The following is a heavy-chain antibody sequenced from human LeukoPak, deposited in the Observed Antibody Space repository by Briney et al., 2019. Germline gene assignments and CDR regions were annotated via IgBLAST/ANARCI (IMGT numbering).Heavy chain of an antibody. Sequence: ASVKVSCKASGFTFTSSAMQWVRQARGQRLEWIGWIVVGSGNTNYAQKFQERVTITRDMSTSTAYMELSSLRSEDTAVYYCAAAVQYNWNYGAFDYWGQGTLVTVSS. CDR3: AAAVQYNWNYGAFDY. CDR2: IVVGSGNT. D-gene: IGHD1-7*01. J-gene: IGHJ4*02. CDR1: GFTFTSSA. V-gene: IGHV1-58*02.